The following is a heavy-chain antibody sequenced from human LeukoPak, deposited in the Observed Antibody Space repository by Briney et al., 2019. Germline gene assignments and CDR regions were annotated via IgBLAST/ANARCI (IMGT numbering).Heavy chain of an antibody. CDR3: ARDRIAVAGRSCYFDY. D-gene: IGHD6-19*01. CDR2: IYHSGST. J-gene: IGHJ4*02. V-gene: IGHV4-4*02. Sequence: TSGTLSLTCAVSGGSISSSNWWSWVRQPPGKGLEWIGEIYHSGSTNYNPSLKSRVTISVDKSKNQFSLKLSSVTAADTAVYYCARDRIAVAGRSCYFDYWGQGTLVTVSS. CDR1: GGSISSSNW.